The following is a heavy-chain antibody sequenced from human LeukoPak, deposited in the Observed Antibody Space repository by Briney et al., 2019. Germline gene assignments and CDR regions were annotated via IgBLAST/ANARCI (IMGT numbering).Heavy chain of an antibody. Sequence: GGSLRLSCAASGFPFSTYAMNWVRQAPGKGLEWVSSLSGNGNHTYYADSVRGRFTISRDNSKNTLYLQMNSLSAEDTAFYYCAKEELRRITMWGYMDVWGKGTTVTISS. CDR1: GFPFSTYA. V-gene: IGHV3-23*01. D-gene: IGHD3-10*02. CDR2: LSGNGNHT. CDR3: AKEELRRITMWGYMDV. J-gene: IGHJ6*03.